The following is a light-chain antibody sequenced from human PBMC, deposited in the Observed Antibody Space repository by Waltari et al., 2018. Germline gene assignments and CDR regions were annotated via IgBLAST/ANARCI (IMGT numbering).Light chain of an antibody. Sequence: DLQMTQSPLPLSGSVGDNVTITCRAKESISIWLPWYQQQRGTAPKLLIYRASTIERGVPSRCSGAGSGTEFTLTISSLQPDDFATYYCQQYDSESYTFGQGTKLEIK. V-gene: IGKV1-5*03. J-gene: IGKJ2*01. CDR2: RAS. CDR3: QQYDSESYT. CDR1: ESISIW.